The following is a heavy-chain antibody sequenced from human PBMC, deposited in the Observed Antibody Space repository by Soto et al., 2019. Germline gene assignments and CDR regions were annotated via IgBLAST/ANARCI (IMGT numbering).Heavy chain of an antibody. CDR2: IDPSDSYT. Sequence: PGESLKISCKGSGYSFTSYWISWVRQMPGKGLEWMGKIDPSDSYTNYSPSFQGHVTISTDMSIGTAYLQWSSLKASDTAMYYCARRYCSSTSCYLDAFDIWGQGTTVTVSS. V-gene: IGHV5-10-1*01. D-gene: IGHD2-2*01. J-gene: IGHJ3*02. CDR3: ARRYCSSTSCYLDAFDI. CDR1: GYSFTSYW.